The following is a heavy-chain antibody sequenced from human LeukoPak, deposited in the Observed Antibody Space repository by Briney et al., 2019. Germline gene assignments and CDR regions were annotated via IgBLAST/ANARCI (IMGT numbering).Heavy chain of an antibody. D-gene: IGHD1-1*01. CDR1: GYTFTGYY. CDR3: AREELDNYYYYYMDV. V-gene: IGHV1-2*06. CDR2: INPNSGGT. J-gene: IGHJ6*03. Sequence: ASVKVSCKASGYTFTGYYMHWVRQAPGQGLEWMGRINPNSGGTNYAQKFQGRVTMPRDTSISTAYMELSRLRSDDTAVYYCAREELDNYYYYYMDVWGKGTTVTVSS.